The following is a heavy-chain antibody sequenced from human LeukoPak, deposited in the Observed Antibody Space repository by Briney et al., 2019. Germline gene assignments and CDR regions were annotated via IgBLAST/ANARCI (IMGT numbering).Heavy chain of an antibody. V-gene: IGHV1-8*01. D-gene: IGHD3-22*01. CDR1: GYTFTSYD. CDR3: ARSPRVYYYDSSGYVDY. Sequence: GASVKVSCKASGYTFTSYDINWVRQATGQGLEWMGWMNPNGGNTGYAQKFQGRVTMTRNTSISTAYMELSSLRSEDTAVYYCARSPRVYYYDSSGYVDYWGQGTLVTVSS. CDR2: MNPNGGNT. J-gene: IGHJ4*02.